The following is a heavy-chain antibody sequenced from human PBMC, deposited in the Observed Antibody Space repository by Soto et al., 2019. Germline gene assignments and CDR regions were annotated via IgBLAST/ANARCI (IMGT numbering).Heavy chain of an antibody. Sequence: QVTLKESGPVLVKPTETLTLTCTVSGFSLSNARMGVSWIRQPPGKALEWLAHIFSNDEKSYSTSLKSRLTTXKXTXXSQVVLTMTNMDPVATATYYCARHGRGVGARPLDYWGQGTLVTVSS. V-gene: IGHV2-26*01. CDR2: IFSNDEK. CDR3: ARHGRGVGARPLDY. D-gene: IGHD1-26*01. J-gene: IGHJ4*02. CDR1: GFSLSNARMG.